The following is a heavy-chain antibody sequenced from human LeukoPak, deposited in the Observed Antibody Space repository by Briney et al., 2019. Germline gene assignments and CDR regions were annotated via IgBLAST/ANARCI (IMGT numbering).Heavy chain of an antibody. CDR3: ARGGDRVTIDY. CDR1: GGSFSGYY. J-gene: IGHJ4*02. CDR2: IYHSGST. D-gene: IGHD3-10*01. Sequence: PSETLSLTCAVYGGSFSGYYWSWIRQPPGKGLEWIGEIYHSGSTNYNPSLKSRVTISVDTSKNQFSLKLSSVTAADTAVYYCARGGDRVTIDYWGQGTLVTVSS. V-gene: IGHV4-34*01.